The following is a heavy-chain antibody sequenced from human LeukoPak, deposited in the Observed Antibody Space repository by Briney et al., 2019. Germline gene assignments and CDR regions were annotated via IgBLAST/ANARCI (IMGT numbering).Heavy chain of an antibody. J-gene: IGHJ4*02. V-gene: IGHV4-34*01. D-gene: IGHD6-19*01. CDR3: AREEDSSGWYGDYYFDY. Sequence: PSETLSLTCAVYGGSFSGYYWSWIRQPPGKGLEWIGEINHSGSTNYNPSLKSRVTISVDTSKNQFSLKLSSVTAADTAVYYCAREEDSSGWYGDYYFDYWGQGTLVTVSS. CDR1: GGSFSGYY. CDR2: INHSGST.